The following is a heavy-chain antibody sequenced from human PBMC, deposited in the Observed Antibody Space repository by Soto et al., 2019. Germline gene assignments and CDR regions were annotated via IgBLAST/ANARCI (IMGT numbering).Heavy chain of an antibody. V-gene: IGHV4-61*01. CDR1: GASVSSGSFS. CDR3: ARGRPEGTITPSDS. J-gene: IGHJ4*02. D-gene: IGHD1-20*01. Sequence: SETLSLTFYVSGASVSSGSFSWNCIRQPPGKGLEWIGYINYSGVTQYNPSLKSRVTISVDTSKNQFSLKVNSVTAADTALYYCARGRPEGTITPSDSWGQGTLITVS. CDR2: INYSGVT.